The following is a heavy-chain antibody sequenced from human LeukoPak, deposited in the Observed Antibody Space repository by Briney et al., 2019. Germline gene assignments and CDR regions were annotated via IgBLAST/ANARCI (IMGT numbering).Heavy chain of an antibody. J-gene: IGHJ4*02. Sequence: GVSLTLACSAPSPIFSSHTMNWVRHAPGEGRVWVSSIRRGCSHIMYADSVGGRFIISRENPKNSLFLQQNRARDEGMGYYYCASEYDSKGSFDCWGQGTLVTVSS. CDR1: SPIFSSHT. V-gene: IGHV3-21*01. CDR3: ASEYDSKGSFDC. CDR2: IRRGCSHI. D-gene: IGHD1-26*01.